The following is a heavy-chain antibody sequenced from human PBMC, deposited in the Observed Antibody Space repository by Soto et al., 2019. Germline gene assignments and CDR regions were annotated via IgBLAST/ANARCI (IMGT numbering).Heavy chain of an antibody. D-gene: IGHD4-17*01. J-gene: IGHJ5*02. CDR2: IIPIFGTA. CDR3: ASQPTVTSWFDP. Sequence: GASVKVSCKASGGTFSSYAISWVRQAPGQGLDWMGGIIPIFGTANYAQKFQGRVTITADESTSTAYMELSSLRSEDTAVYYCASQPTVTSWFDPWGQGTLVTVSS. CDR1: GGTFSSYA. V-gene: IGHV1-69*13.